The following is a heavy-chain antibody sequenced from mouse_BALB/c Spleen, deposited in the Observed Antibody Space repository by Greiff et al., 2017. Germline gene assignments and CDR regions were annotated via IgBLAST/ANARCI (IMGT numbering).Heavy chain of an antibody. CDR3: ARDGRRGYFDY. CDR2: IDPANGNT. J-gene: IGHJ2*01. Sequence: VQLKQSGAELVKPGASVKLSCTASGFNIKDTYMHWVKQRPEQGLEWIGRIDPANGNTKYDPKFQGKATITADTSSNTAYLQLSSLTSEDTAVYYCARDGRRGYFDYWGQGTTLTVSS. CDR1: GFNIKDTY. V-gene: IGHV14-3*02.